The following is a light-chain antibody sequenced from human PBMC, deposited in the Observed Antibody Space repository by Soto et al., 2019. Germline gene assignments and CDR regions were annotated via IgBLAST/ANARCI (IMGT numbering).Light chain of an antibody. CDR3: TSSTSDSLYV. CDR1: SSDVGGSNY. CDR2: NVR. J-gene: IGLJ1*01. Sequence: QSVLTQHASVSGSPGQSITISCTGTSSDVGGSNYVSWYQQYPGKVPKLLIYNVRIRPSGVSNRFSGSKSGNTASLTISGLQAEDEADYFCTSSTSDSLYVFGTGTKLTVL. V-gene: IGLV2-14*01.